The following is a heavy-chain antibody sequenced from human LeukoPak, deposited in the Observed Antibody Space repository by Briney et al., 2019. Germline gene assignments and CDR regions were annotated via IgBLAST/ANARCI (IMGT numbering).Heavy chain of an antibody. Sequence: SETLSLTCTVSGGSISSNNYYWDWIRQPPGKGLEWFGSIYYSGSTYYNPSLKSRVTISVDTSKNQFSLKLTSVTAADTAVYYCARNDYSNSPSDYWGQGTLVTVSS. J-gene: IGHJ4*02. CDR3: ARNDYSNSPSDY. CDR1: GGSISSNNYY. D-gene: IGHD4-11*01. CDR2: IYYSGST. V-gene: IGHV4-39*01.